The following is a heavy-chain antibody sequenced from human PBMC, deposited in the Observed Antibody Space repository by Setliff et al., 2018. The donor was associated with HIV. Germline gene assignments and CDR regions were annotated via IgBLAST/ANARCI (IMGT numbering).Heavy chain of an antibody. CDR2: IYDSGTT. V-gene: IGHV4-39*01. D-gene: IGHD6-19*01. CDR1: GVSIGSSSYY. Sequence: SETLSLTCTVSGVSIGSSSYYWGWIRQPQGKGLGWIGSIYDSGTTYYNQSLKSRVTISVDTSKNQFSLKLSSVTAADTAVYYCARHKARRVAVAGNPYYYYYMDVWGKGTTVTVSS. J-gene: IGHJ6*03. CDR3: ARHKARRVAVAGNPYYYYYMDV.